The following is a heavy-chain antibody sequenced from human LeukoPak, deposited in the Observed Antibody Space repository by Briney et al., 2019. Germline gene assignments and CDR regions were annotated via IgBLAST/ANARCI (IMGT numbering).Heavy chain of an antibody. CDR2: IYYSGRT. CDR1: GGSISSGDKY. CDR3: ARVTRWAGLDF. D-gene: IGHD2-21*02. J-gene: IGHJ4*02. V-gene: IGHV4-30-4*01. Sequence: SETLSLTCNVSGGSISSGDKYWSWIRQPPGKGLEWIGYIYYSGRTYYNPSLKSRLTISVDTSENQFSLHLTSVTAADTAVYFCARVTRWAGLDFWGQGTLVTVSS.